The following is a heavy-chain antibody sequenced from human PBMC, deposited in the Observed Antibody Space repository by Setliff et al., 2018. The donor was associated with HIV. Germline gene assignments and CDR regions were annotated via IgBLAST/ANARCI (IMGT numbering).Heavy chain of an antibody. D-gene: IGHD5-18*01. CDR1: GFSVTDTY. V-gene: IGHV3-66*02. CDR3: AKGGYGGAYYVAGY. CDR2: MYKGGKT. J-gene: IGHJ4*02. Sequence: GGSLRLSCEASGFSVTDTYMGLVRQAQGKGLEWVTVMYKGGKTYYADFVKGRFTIARDDSKNTVSLQMTNLGTGDTATYYCAKGGYGGAYYVAGYWGQGTLVTVSS.